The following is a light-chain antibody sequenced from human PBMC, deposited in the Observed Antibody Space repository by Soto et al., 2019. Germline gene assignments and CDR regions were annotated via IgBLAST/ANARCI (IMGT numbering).Light chain of an antibody. J-gene: IGLJ1*01. CDR2: IND. Sequence: QSVLTQPPSASGTPGQRVTISCSGSSSNIGSTTVNWYQQLPGTAPKLLIYINDERPSGVPDRFSGSKSGTSASLAISGLQSEDEADYYCAAWDASLNGYVFGTGTQLTVL. CDR1: SSNIGSTT. V-gene: IGLV1-44*01. CDR3: AAWDASLNGYV.